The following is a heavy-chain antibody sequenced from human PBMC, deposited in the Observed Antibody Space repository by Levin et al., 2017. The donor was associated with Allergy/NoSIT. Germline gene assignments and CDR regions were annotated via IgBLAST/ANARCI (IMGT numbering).Heavy chain of an antibody. J-gene: IGHJ4*02. CDR2: IWSDGSDK. D-gene: IGHD1-1*01. CDR1: GFTFSNYG. CDR3: ARAPTGYFDY. Sequence: GESLKISCAVSGFTFSNYGFHWVRQAPGRGLEWVAVIWSDGSDKYYADSVKGRFTISRANSKNTLFLQMNSLRAEDTAVYYCARAPTGYFDYWGQGTLVTVSS. V-gene: IGHV3-33*01.